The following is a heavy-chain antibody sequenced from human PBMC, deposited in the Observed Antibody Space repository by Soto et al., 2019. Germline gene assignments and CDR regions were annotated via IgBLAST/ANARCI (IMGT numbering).Heavy chain of an antibody. CDR2: IYYSGST. Sequence: PSDTLSLTCTVSGGSISSGGYYWSWIRQHPGKGLEWIGYIYYSGSTYYNPSLKSRVTISVDTSKNQFSLKLSSVTAADTAVYYCARTEFSGSYSEDYFDYWGQGTLVTVSS. CDR3: ARTEFSGSYSEDYFDY. D-gene: IGHD1-26*01. V-gene: IGHV4-31*03. CDR1: GGSISSGGYY. J-gene: IGHJ4*02.